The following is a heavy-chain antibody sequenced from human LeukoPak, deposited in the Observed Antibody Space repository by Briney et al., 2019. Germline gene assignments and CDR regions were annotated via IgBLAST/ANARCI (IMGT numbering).Heavy chain of an antibody. J-gene: IGHJ4*02. D-gene: IGHD3-22*01. CDR1: GFTFSSYA. Sequence: GGSLRLSCAASGFTFSSYAMHWVRQAPGKGLEWVAVISYGGSNKYYADSVKGRFTISRDNAKNSLYLQMNSLRAEDTAVYYCAREFSSFDSSDYWGQGTLVTVSS. CDR2: ISYGGSNK. V-gene: IGHV3-30-3*01. CDR3: AREFSSFDSSDY.